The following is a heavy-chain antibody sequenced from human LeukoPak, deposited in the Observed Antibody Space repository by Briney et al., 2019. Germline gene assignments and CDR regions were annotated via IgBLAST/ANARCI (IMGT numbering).Heavy chain of an antibody. V-gene: IGHV3-9*01. J-gene: IGHJ4*02. Sequence: GRSLRLSCAGSGFTFDEHAMHWVRQAPGKGLEWVSGISWNSGSIAYADSVKGRFTISRDNSKNTLYLQMNSLRAEDTAVYYCAKDRPYYDFWSGYYFDYWGQGTLVTVSS. D-gene: IGHD3-3*01. CDR3: AKDRPYYDFWSGYYFDY. CDR2: ISWNSGSI. CDR1: GFTFDEHA.